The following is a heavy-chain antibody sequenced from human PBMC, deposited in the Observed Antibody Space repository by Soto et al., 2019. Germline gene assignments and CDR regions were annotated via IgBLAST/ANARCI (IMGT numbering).Heavy chain of an antibody. D-gene: IGHD4-17*01. V-gene: IGHV4-59*01. CDR1: GGSIGNYY. J-gene: IGHJ6*02. Sequence: QVQLQESGPGLVKPSETLSLTCTVSGGSIGNYYWTWIRQPPGKGLEWIGYIYYNGSTTYNPSLKSRVTISVDTSKNQFSLRLNSVTAADTAVYYCARWSDYGDYYYYGMDVWGQGTTVTVSS. CDR2: IYYNGST. CDR3: ARWSDYGDYYYYGMDV.